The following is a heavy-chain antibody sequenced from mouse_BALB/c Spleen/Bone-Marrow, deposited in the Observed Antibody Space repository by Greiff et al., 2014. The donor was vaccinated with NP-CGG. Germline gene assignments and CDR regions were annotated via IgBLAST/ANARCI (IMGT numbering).Heavy chain of an antibody. CDR1: GYTFTSYT. CDR3: ARESLYGSNYY. CDR2: INPSSGYT. D-gene: IGHD1-1*01. Sequence: VQLQQSGAELARPGASVKMSCKASGYTFTSYTMHWVKQRPGQGLEWIGYINPSSGYTNYNQKFKDRATLTADKSSSTAYMQLSSLTSEDSAVYYCARESLYGSNYYWGQGTTLTVSS. V-gene: IGHV1-4*01. J-gene: IGHJ2*01.